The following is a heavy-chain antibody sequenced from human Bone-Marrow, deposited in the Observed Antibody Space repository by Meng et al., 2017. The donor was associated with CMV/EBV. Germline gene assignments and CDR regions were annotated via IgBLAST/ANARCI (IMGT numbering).Heavy chain of an antibody. J-gene: IGHJ5*02. V-gene: IGHV1-69*05. D-gene: IGHD3-10*01. Sequence: TFSSYANSWVRQAPGQGLEWMGGIIPIFGTANYAQKFQGRVTITTDESTSTAYMELSSLRSEDTAVYYCAIIRGVTMVRGVHNWFDPWGQGTLVTVSS. CDR1: TFSSYA. CDR3: AIIRGVTMVRGVHNWFDP. CDR2: IIPIFGTA.